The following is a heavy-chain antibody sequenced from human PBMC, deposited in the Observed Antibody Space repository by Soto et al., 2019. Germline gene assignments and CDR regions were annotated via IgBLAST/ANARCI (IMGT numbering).Heavy chain of an antibody. CDR3: ARDPFPSLYSSGLYYFDY. J-gene: IGHJ4*02. V-gene: IGHV4-34*01. Sequence: SETLSLTCAVYGGSFSGYYWSWIRQPPGKGLEWIGEINHSGSTNYNPSLKSRVTISVDTSKNQFSLKLSSVTAADTAVYYCARDPFPSLYSSGLYYFDYWGQGTLVTVSS. D-gene: IGHD6-19*01. CDR2: INHSGST. CDR1: GGSFSGYY.